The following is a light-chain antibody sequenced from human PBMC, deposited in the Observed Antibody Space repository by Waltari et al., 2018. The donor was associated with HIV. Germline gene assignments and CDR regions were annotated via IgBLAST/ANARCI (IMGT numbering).Light chain of an antibody. CDR2: RPN. CDR3: AAWDDSLTGYVV. J-gene: IGLJ2*01. CDR1: SSIIGSIY. V-gene: IGLV1-47*01. Sequence: QPVLTQPPSACETPGQRVTISSSGGSSIIGSIYAGWYKQLPGPPPKLLIQRPNSRPSGVPHRFSGSYTGTSASMPISGLRSEDDADDYCAAWDDSLTGYVVFGGGTKLTVL.